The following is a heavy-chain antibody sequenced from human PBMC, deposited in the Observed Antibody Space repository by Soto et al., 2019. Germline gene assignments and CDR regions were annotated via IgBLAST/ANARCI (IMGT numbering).Heavy chain of an antibody. CDR2: IYSTGRT. CDR1: AGSINGHY. Sequence: QVRLQESGPRLVEPSGTLSLTCTVSAGSINGHYWTWIRQPAGKGLEWIGRIYSTGRTNYNPSLESRVSMSVDTSKNQFSLKLRSVTAADTAVDFCAREKDYYSSAMDVWGQGTTVAVSS. CDR3: AREKDYYSSAMDV. J-gene: IGHJ6*02. V-gene: IGHV4-4*07.